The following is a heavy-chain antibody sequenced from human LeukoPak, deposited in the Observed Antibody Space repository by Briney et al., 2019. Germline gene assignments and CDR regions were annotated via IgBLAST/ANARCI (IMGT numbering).Heavy chain of an antibody. J-gene: IGHJ4*02. D-gene: IGHD5-24*01. CDR2: INWNGGST. CDR3: ARGTRWLQLY. CDR1: GFTFDDYG. V-gene: IGHV3-20*04. Sequence: RAGGSLRLSCAASGFTFDDYGMSWVRQAPGKGLEWVSGINWNGGSTGYADSVKGRFTISRDNAKDSLYLQMNSLRAEDTAVYYCARGTRWLQLYWGQGTLVTVSS.